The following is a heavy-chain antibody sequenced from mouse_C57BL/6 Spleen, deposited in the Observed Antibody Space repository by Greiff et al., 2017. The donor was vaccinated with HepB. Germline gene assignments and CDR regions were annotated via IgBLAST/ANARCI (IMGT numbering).Heavy chain of an antibody. CDR3: ARKENYYGSYAMDY. D-gene: IGHD1-1*01. Sequence: VQLKESGPGLVQPSQSLSITCTVSGFSLTSYGVHWVRQSPGKGLEWLGVIWSGGSTDYNAAFISRLSISKDNSKSQVFFKMNSLQADDTAIYYCARKENYYGSYAMDYWGQGTSVTVSS. V-gene: IGHV2-2*01. J-gene: IGHJ4*01. CDR1: GFSLTSYG. CDR2: IWSGGST.